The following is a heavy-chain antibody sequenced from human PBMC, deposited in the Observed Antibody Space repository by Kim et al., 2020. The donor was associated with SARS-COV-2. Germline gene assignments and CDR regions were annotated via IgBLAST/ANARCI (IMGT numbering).Heavy chain of an antibody. CDR1: GYMFTTYG. V-gene: IGHV1-18*03. Sequence: ASVKVSCKTSGYMFTTYGINWVRQAPGQGLEWMGWISGHNGRTNYAQKFQGRVTMTTDTSTTTAYMELRSLTSDDVAVYYCARGDNYGSTGYFLYWGQGTLVTVSS. CDR2: ISGHNGRT. J-gene: IGHJ4*02. D-gene: IGHD3-9*01. CDR3: ARGDNYGSTGYFLY.